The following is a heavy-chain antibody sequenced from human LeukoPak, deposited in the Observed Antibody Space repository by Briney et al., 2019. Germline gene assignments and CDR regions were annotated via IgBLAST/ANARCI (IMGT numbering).Heavy chain of an antibody. CDR1: GFTFSSYA. V-gene: IGHV3-23*01. CDR3: AREIWVVAARGPFDY. CDR2: ISGSGGST. J-gene: IGHJ4*02. D-gene: IGHD2-15*01. Sequence: GGSLRLSCAASGFTFSSYAMSWVRQAPGKGLEWVSAISGSGGSTYYADSVKGRFTISRDNAKNSLYLQMNSLRAEDTAVYYCAREIWVVAARGPFDYWGQGTLVTVSS.